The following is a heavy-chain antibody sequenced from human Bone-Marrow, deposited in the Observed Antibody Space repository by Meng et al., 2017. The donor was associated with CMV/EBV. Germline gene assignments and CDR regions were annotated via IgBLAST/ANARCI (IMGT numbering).Heavy chain of an antibody. CDR2: IYYSGST. J-gene: IGHJ4*02. CDR3: AREYNWNYVY. D-gene: IGHD1-7*01. Sequence: SEPLSLTCTVSGGSISSSSYYWGWIRQPPGKGLEWIGSIYYSGSTYYNPSLKSRVTISVDTSKNQFSLKLSSVTAADTAVYYCAREYNWNYVYWGQGTLVTVSS. V-gene: IGHV4-39*02. CDR1: GGSISSSSYY.